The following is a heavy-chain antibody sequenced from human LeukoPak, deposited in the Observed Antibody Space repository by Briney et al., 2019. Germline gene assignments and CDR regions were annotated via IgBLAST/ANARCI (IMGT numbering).Heavy chain of an antibody. CDR2: ISAYNGNT. Sequence: ASVKVSCKASGYTFTSYTISWVRQAPGQGLEWMGWISAYNGNTNYVQKLQGRVTMTTDTSTSTAYMELRSLRSDDTAVYYCARDRNTATVLGYWGQGTLVTVSS. CDR1: GYTFTSYT. CDR3: ARDRNTATVLGY. D-gene: IGHD5-18*01. V-gene: IGHV1-18*01. J-gene: IGHJ4*02.